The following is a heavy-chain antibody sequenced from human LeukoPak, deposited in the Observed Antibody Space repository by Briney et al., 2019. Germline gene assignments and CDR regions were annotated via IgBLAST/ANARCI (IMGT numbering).Heavy chain of an antibody. J-gene: IGHJ6*03. CDR2: TYYRSKWYN. V-gene: IGHV6-1*01. Sequence: SQTLSLTCAISGDSVSSNSAAWNWIRQSPSRGFEWLGRTYYRSKWYNDYAVSVKSRITINPDTSKNQFSLQLNSVNPEGTGVYYCAREGSGYGEAHYYYYYYMDVWGKGTTVTVS. CDR3: AREGSGYGEAHYYYYYYMDV. D-gene: IGHD5-12*01. CDR1: GDSVSSNSAA.